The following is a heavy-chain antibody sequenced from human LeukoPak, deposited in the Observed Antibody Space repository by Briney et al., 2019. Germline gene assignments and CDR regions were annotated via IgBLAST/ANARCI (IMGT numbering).Heavy chain of an antibody. Sequence: GGSLRLSCAASGFTFSGSAMHWVRQASGKGLEWVGRIRSKANSYATVYAASVKGRFTISRDDPKNTAYLQMNSLKTEDTAVYYCTRTSDILTGYTPREAYYYYYHMDVWGKGTTVTISS. CDR1: GFTFSGSA. J-gene: IGHJ6*03. CDR2: IRSKANSYAT. V-gene: IGHV3-73*01. D-gene: IGHD3-9*01. CDR3: TRTSDILTGYTPREAYYYYYHMDV.